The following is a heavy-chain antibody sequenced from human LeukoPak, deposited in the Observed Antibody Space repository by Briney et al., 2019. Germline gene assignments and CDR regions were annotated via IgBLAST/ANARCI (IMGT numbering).Heavy chain of an antibody. CDR3: VRASGSYDY. CDR2: IWSDGSNK. V-gene: IGHV3-33*01. CDR1: GFTFSDYG. Sequence: GGSLRLSCAASGFTFSDYGIHWVRQAPGKGLEWVAVIWSDGSNKYYADSVKGRFTISRDNSKKTLYLQMNSLRVEDTAIYYCVRASGSYDYWGQGTLVTVSS. D-gene: IGHD3-10*01. J-gene: IGHJ4*02.